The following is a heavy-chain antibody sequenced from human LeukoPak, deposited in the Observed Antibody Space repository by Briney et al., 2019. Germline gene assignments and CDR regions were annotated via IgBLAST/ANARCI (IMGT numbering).Heavy chain of an antibody. CDR3: ARISTSGAFDY. Sequence: GGSLRLSCAASGLTFSSYDMHWVRQATGKGLEWVSAIGTAGDTYYPGSVKGRFTISRENAKNSLCLQMNSLRAGDTAVYYCARISTSGAFDYWGQGTLVTVSS. V-gene: IGHV3-13*01. CDR2: IGTAGDT. CDR1: GLTFSSYD. J-gene: IGHJ4*02. D-gene: IGHD4/OR15-4a*01.